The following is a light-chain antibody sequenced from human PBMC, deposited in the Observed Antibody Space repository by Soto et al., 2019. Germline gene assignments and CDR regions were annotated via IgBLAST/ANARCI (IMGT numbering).Light chain of an antibody. V-gene: IGLV2-14*03. J-gene: IGLJ1*01. CDR2: DVS. Sequence: QSSLTQPASVSWSPGQSITISCTGASSDVGNYNYVSWYQQHPGKAPKLIIYDVSNRPSGVSNRFSGSKSGNTASLTISGLQAEDEADYCCSSYTSSTTLYVFGTGTKVTVL. CDR3: SSYTSSTTLYV. CDR1: SSDVGNYNY.